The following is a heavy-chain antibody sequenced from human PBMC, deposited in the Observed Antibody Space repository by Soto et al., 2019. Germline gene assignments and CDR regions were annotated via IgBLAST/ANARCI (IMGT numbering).Heavy chain of an antibody. CDR1: GSPFSTYS. CDR3: ARAPQLVAPAATGFDS. D-gene: IGHD2-2*01. J-gene: IGHJ4*02. Sequence: GGSLRLSCAASGSPFSTYSMSWVRQAPGKGLEWISYISASTLTTFYADSVKGRFTISRDTAQNSLYLQMNSLRDEDTAAYYCARAPQLVAPAATGFDSWGQGTLVTVSS. V-gene: IGHV3-48*02. CDR2: ISASTLTT.